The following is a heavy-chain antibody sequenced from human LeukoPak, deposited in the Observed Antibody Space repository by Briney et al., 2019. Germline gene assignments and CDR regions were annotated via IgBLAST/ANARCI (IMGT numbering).Heavy chain of an antibody. Sequence: PGGSLRLSCAASGFTFSTYWMSWVRQAPGKGLEWVANIKQDGSEKDYVDSVKGRFTISRDNAKNSLYLQMNSLRAEDTAVYLCARDRNSDFWSGYYTNYFDYWGQGTLVTVSS. CDR2: IKQDGSEK. V-gene: IGHV3-7*01. J-gene: IGHJ4*02. D-gene: IGHD3-3*01. CDR3: ARDRNSDFWSGYYTNYFDY. CDR1: GFTFSTYW.